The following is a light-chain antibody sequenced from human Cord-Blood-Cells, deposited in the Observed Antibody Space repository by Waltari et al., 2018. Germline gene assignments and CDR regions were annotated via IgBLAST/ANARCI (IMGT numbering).Light chain of an antibody. Sequence: DIQLTQSPSPLSASVGDRVTLTCRASQSISSWLAWYQQKPGKAPKLLIYKASSLESGVPSMFSGSGSGTEFTLTISSLQPDDFATYYCQQYNSYLYSFGQGTKLEIK. CDR2: KAS. J-gene: IGKJ2*03. V-gene: IGKV1-5*03. CDR1: QSISSW. CDR3: QQYNSYLYS.